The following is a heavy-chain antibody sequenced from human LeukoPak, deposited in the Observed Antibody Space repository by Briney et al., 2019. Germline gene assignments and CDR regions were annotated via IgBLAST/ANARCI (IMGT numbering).Heavy chain of an antibody. D-gene: IGHD6-13*01. CDR2: ISYDGSNK. CDR3: ARPRGSRWSIPFDN. J-gene: IGHJ4*02. CDR1: GFIFSNYT. V-gene: IGHV3-30-3*01. Sequence: PGGSLRLSCAASGFIFSNYTMLWVRQAPGKGLEWVAVISYDGSNKYYADSVKGRFTVSRDNSKTTLYLQMDSLRAEDTAVYYCARPRGSRWSIPFDNWGQGTLVTVSS.